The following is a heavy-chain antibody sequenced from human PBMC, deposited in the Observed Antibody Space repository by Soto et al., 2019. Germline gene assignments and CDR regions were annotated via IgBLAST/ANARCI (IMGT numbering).Heavy chain of an antibody. CDR1: GFTFSSYW. D-gene: IGHD4-17*01. J-gene: IGHJ4*02. CDR2: IKQDGSEK. Sequence: PGGSLRLSCAASGFTFSSYWMSWVRQAPGKGLEWVANIKQDGSEKYYVDSVKGRFTISRDNAKNSLYLQMNSLRAEDTAVYYCARDTGPVYGDYVWFDYSGQATLVTVSS. V-gene: IGHV3-7*05. CDR3: ARDTGPVYGDYVWFDY.